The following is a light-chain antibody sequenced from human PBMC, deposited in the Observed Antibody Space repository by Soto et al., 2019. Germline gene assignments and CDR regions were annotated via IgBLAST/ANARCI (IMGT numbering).Light chain of an antibody. Sequence: EIVLTQSPGTLSLSPGERATLSCRASQSVSSSYLAWYQQKPGQAPRLLIHGASSRATGIPDRCSGSGSGTAFTLPISRLEPEDFAVSYCQQYGSSPPITFGPGTKVDIK. CDR2: GAS. V-gene: IGKV3-20*01. CDR3: QQYGSSPPIT. CDR1: QSVSSSY. J-gene: IGKJ3*01.